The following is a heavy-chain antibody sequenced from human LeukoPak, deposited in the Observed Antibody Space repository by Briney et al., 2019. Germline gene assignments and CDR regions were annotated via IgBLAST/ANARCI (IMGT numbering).Heavy chain of an antibody. CDR1: GGSISSSSYY. Sequence: SETLSLTCTVSGGSISSSSYYWGWIRQPPGKGLEWIGSIYYSGSTYYNPSLKSRVTISVDTSKNQFSLKLSSVTAADTAVYYCARDWSMVRGVIKGFDYWGQGTLVTVSS. J-gene: IGHJ4*02. V-gene: IGHV4-39*02. CDR2: IYYSGST. D-gene: IGHD3-10*01. CDR3: ARDWSMVRGVIKGFDY.